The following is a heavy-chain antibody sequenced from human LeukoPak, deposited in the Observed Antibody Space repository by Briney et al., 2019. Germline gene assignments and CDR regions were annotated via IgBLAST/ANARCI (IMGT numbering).Heavy chain of an antibody. J-gene: IGHJ3*02. CDR2: ISSSSSYI. CDR3: ARDKSSIGAFDI. D-gene: IGHD3-3*02. Sequence: GGPLRLSCAASGFTFSSYSMNWVRQAPGKGLEWVSSISSSSSYIYYADSVKGRFTISRDNAKNSLYLQMNSLRAEDTAVYYCARDKSSIGAFDIWGQGTIVTVSS. CDR1: GFTFSSYS. V-gene: IGHV3-21*01.